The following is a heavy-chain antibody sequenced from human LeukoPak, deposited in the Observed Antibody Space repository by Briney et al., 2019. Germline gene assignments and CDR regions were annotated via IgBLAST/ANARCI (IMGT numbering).Heavy chain of an antibody. CDR3: ARRGVGAVAGRYYFDY. CDR2: IYYSGST. J-gene: IGHJ4*02. CDR1: GGSISSYY. D-gene: IGHD6-19*01. V-gene: IGHV4-59*08. Sequence: PSETLSLTCTVSGGSISSYYWSWIRQPPGKGLEWIGYIYYSGSTNYNPSLKSRVTISVDTSKNQFSLKLSSVTAADTAVYYCARRGVGAVAGRYYFDYWGQGTLVTVSS.